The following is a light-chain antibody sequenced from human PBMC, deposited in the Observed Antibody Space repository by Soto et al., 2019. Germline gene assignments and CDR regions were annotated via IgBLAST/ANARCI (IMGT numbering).Light chain of an antibody. CDR2: ASY. J-gene: IGKJ5*01. V-gene: IGKV1-5*01. CDR1: QPIRTW. Sequence: DIQVTQSPSTLSASVGDRVTITCRASQPIRTWLAWYQEKPGKAPKLLIYASYTLQSGVPSRFSGRGSGSDFTLTISSLQPEDVATYFCQQYDNFPPITFGQGTRLGL. CDR3: QQYDNFPPIT.